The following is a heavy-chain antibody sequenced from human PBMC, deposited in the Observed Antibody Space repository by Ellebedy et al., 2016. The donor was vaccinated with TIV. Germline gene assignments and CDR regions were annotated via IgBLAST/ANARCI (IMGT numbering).Heavy chain of an antibody. D-gene: IGHD4-17*01. V-gene: IGHV3-30-3*01. J-gene: IGHJ6*02. CDR1: GFTFSNYA. CDR3: VRDSRVTTSYTYYGLDV. Sequence: GESLKISCAASGFTFSNYAIHWVRQAPGKGLEWVSLISYDGSNTDYADSVKGRFTISRDNSKNTVYPHMNSLRAEDTAVYYCVRDSRVTTSYTYYGLDVWGQGTTVTVSS. CDR2: ISYDGSNT.